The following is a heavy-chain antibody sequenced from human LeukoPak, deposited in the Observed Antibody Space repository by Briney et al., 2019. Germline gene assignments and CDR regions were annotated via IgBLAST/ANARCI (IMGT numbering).Heavy chain of an antibody. CDR3: AREILAPGKTHDY. CDR1: GFTFSNYW. V-gene: IGHV3-74*01. Sequence: GGSLRLSCAASGFTFSNYWVHWVRQVPGKGLVWVSRINDDGSATFYADSVKGRFTISRDNAKNTLFLQINSLRAEDTAVYYCAREILAPGKTHDYWGQGTLITVSS. CDR2: INDDGSAT. J-gene: IGHJ4*02.